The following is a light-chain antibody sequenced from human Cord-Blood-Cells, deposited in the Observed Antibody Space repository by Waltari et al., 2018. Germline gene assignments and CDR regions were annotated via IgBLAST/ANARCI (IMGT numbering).Light chain of an antibody. CDR2: DVS. CDR3: SSYTSSSTVV. Sequence: QSALTQPASVSGSPGQSITISCTGTSSDVGGYNYVSWYQQHPGKAPKLMIYDVSNRPAGVSTRFSGCKSGNTASLTISELQAEDEADYYCSSYTSSSTVVFGGGTKLTVL. CDR1: SSDVGGYNY. V-gene: IGLV2-14*01. J-gene: IGLJ2*01.